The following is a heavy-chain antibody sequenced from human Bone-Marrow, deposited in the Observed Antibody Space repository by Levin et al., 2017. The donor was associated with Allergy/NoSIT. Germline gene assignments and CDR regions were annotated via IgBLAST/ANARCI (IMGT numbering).Heavy chain of an antibody. V-gene: IGHV1-2*02. CDR1: GYSFTGFY. D-gene: IGHD3-22*01. CDR3: ARVVYDGSGYGTDY. CDR2: INPNSGGT. J-gene: IGHJ4*02. Sequence: GASVKVSCKASGYSFTGFYMHWVRQATGQGLEWMGWINPNSGGTNYAQSFQGRVTMTRDTSISTAYMELSRLISDDTAVYYCARVVYDGSGYGTDYWGQGTLVTVSS.